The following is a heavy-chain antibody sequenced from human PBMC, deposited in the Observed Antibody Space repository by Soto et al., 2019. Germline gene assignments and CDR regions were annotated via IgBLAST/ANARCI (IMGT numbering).Heavy chain of an antibody. CDR1: GFTFSSYS. CDR3: ARDTYYYGSGSYSP. Sequence: EVQLVESGGGLVKPGGSLTLSCAASGFTFSSYSMNWVRQAPGKGLEWVSSISSCSSYIYYADSVKGRFTISRDNAKTSLYLQMNSLRAEATAVYYCARDTYYYGSGSYSPWGQGTLVTVSS. D-gene: IGHD3-10*01. V-gene: IGHV3-21*01. CDR2: ISSCSSYI. J-gene: IGHJ5*02.